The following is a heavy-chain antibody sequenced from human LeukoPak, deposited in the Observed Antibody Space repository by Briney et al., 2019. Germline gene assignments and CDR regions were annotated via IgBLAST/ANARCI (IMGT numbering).Heavy chain of an antibody. V-gene: IGHV3-48*01. J-gene: IGHJ5*02. CDR3: ARDRQRITIFGVVPNNWFDP. D-gene: IGHD3-3*01. CDR2: ISSSSSTI. Sequence: GGSLRLSCTASGFIFSTEPMNWVRQAPGKGLEWVSYISSSSSTIYYADSVKGRFTISRDNAKNSLYLQMNSLRAEDTAVYYCARDRQRITIFGVVPNNWFDPWGQGTLVTVSS. CDR1: GFIFSTEP.